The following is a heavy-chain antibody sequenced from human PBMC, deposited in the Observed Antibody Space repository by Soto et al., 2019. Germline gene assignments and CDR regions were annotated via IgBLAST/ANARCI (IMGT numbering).Heavy chain of an antibody. CDR1: GGSVSSGSYY. CDR2: IYYSGST. V-gene: IGHV4-61*01. D-gene: IGHD4-17*01. CDR3: ARDQHGDYGWYFDL. J-gene: IGHJ2*01. Sequence: QVQLQESGPGLVKPSETLSLTCTVSGGSVSSGSYYWSWIRQPPGKGLEWIGYIYYSGSTNYNPSLNGRVTISIETSKTQCSLKLCSLTAAATAVYYCARDQHGDYGWYFDLWGRGTLVTVSS.